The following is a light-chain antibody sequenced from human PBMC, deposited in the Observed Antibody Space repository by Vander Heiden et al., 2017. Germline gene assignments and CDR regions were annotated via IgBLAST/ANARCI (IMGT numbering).Light chain of an antibody. CDR3: QQRSNFNT. CDR2: DAS. CDR1: QIVSSY. Sequence: EIVLTQSPATLSLSPGERATLSCRASQIVSSYLAWYQQKPGQAPMLLNYDASNRASGIPDMFSGSGSGTDFTLTISSLEPEDFAVYYWQQRSNFNTFGGGTKVEIK. V-gene: IGKV3-11*01. J-gene: IGKJ4*01.